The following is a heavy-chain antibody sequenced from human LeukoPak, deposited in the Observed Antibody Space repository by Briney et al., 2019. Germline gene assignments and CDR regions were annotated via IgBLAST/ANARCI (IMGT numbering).Heavy chain of an antibody. CDR2: ISGSGGT. V-gene: IGHV3-23*01. J-gene: IGHJ4*02. D-gene: IGHD1-26*01. Sequence: PGGSLRLSCAASGFTFSSIAMSWVRQAPDKGLEWVSTISGSGGTYYADSVKGRFTISRDDSKNTLYLQMNSLRADDTAVYYCAKDLGRYRNNFFDYWGQGNLVTVSS. CDR3: AKDLGRYRNNFFDY. CDR1: GFTFSSIA.